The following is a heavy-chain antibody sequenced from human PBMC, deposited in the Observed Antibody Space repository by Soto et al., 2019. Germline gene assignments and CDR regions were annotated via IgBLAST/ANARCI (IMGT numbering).Heavy chain of an antibody. D-gene: IGHD1-26*01. J-gene: IGHJ6*02. CDR1: GYRFETYA. V-gene: IGHV1-18*01. Sequence: QVQLVQSGAEVKKPGASVKVSCKASGYRFETYAMPWVRQAPGQGLEWMGWISAYSVDTYSAQKFQDRLTMTKDTATGTAYMELRNLTSDDTAVYYCARGHGAIRGALAVWGQGTTVTVSS. CDR2: ISAYSVDT. CDR3: ARGHGAIRGALAV.